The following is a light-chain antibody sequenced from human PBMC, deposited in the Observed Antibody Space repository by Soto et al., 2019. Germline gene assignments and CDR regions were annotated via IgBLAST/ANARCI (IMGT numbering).Light chain of an antibody. CDR1: QSVLYSSNNKNY. CDR3: QQYYSTQT. Sequence: DIVMTQSPDSLAVSLGERATINCKSSQSVLYSSNNKNYLAWYQQKPGQPPKLLIYWASTRESVVPDRFSGSGSGPDFTLTISSQQAEDVAVYYCQQYYSTQTFGQGTKVEIK. J-gene: IGKJ1*01. V-gene: IGKV4-1*01. CDR2: WAS.